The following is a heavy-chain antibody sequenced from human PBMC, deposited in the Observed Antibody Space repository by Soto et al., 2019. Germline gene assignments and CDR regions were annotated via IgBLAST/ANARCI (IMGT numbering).Heavy chain of an antibody. CDR2: IWYDGSNK. Sequence: QVQLVESGGGVVQPGRSLRLSCAASGFTFSSYGMHWVRQAPGKGLEWVAVIWYDGSNKYYADSVKGRFTISRDNSKNTLYLQMHSLRAEDTAVYYCARGPDDYGDYPTSAPDYWGQGTLVIVSP. CDR3: ARGPDDYGDYPTSAPDY. D-gene: IGHD4-17*01. V-gene: IGHV3-33*01. CDR1: GFTFSSYG. J-gene: IGHJ4*02.